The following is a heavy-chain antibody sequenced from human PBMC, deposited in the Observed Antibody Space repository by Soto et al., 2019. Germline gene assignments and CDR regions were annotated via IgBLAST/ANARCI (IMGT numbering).Heavy chain of an antibody. CDR1: GFSFSDSA. V-gene: IGHV3-73*02. Sequence: EVQLVESGGGLVQPGGSLKLSCVASGFSFSDSAIHWVRQASGKGLEWVGRTRSKAHSYATAFAASVKGRFTISRDDSKNTVYLQMNSLKTEDTAVYYCTRHTVDYWGQGTLVTVSS. D-gene: IGHD4-4*01. J-gene: IGHJ4*02. CDR2: TRSKAHSYAT. CDR3: TRHTVDY.